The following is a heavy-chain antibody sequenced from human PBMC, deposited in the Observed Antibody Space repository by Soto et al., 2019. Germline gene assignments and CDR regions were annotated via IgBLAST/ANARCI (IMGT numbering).Heavy chain of an antibody. V-gene: IGHV3-74*01. CDR1: GFTFHYYA. J-gene: IGHJ4*02. CDR3: ARGIGYSAQDY. Sequence: PGGSLRLSCAASGFTFHYYAMHWVRQAPGKGLEWVSRISGDGSSTSYADSVKGRFTISRDNAKNTLYVQMNSLRAEDTAVYYCARGIGYSAQDYWGQGTPVTVSS. CDR2: ISGDGSST. D-gene: IGHD1-1*01.